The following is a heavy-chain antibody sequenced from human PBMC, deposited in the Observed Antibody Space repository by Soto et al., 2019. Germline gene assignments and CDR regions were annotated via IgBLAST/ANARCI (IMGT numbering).Heavy chain of an antibody. J-gene: IGHJ2*01. CDR1: KFTFTYYA. Sequence: EVQLLESGGGLVQPGGSLGFSCAASKFTFTYYALGWVRQAPGKGLEWVSLISGAGGSTNYADSVKGRFAISRDNSENTLYLQMNSLSAEDTAVYYCAKGRPPFDLWGRGTLVIVSS. CDR3: AKGRPPFDL. V-gene: IGHV3-23*01. D-gene: IGHD6-6*01. CDR2: ISGAGGST.